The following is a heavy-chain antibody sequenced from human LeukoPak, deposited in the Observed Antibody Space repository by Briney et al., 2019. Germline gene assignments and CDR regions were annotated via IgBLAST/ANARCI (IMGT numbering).Heavy chain of an antibody. J-gene: IGHJ4*02. Sequence: GGSLRLSCAASGFTSSSYAMHWVRQAPGKGLEYVSAISSNGGSTYYANSVKGRFTISRDNSKNTLYLQMGSLRAEDMAVYYCAREDGGTDYWGQGTLVTVSS. D-gene: IGHD3-16*01. V-gene: IGHV3-64*01. CDR2: ISSNGGST. CDR1: GFTSSSYA. CDR3: AREDGGTDY.